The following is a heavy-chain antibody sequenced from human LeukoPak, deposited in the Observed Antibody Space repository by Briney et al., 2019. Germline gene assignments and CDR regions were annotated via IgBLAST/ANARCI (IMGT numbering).Heavy chain of an antibody. J-gene: IGHJ4*02. V-gene: IGHV4-4*07. CDR1: GGSISSYY. Sequence: SETLSLTCTVSGGSISSYYWSWIRQPAGKGLEWIGRIHTNGNTNYNPSLKSRATMSADMSKNQFSLNVSSVTAADTAVYYCAREGGSYRFFDYWGQGTLVTVSS. CDR2: IHTNGNT. CDR3: AREGGSYRFFDY. D-gene: IGHD1-26*01.